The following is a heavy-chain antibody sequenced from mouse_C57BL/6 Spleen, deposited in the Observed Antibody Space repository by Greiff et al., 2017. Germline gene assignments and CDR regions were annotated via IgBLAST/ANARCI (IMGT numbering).Heavy chain of an antibody. D-gene: IGHD3-3*01. CDR3: ARGTSAWFAY. CDR1: GYTFTSYW. J-gene: IGHJ3*01. Sequence: QVQLQQPGAELVMPGASVKLSCKASGYTFTSYWMHWVKQRPGQGLEWIGEIDPSDSYTNYNQKVKGKSTLTVDKSSSTAYMQLSSLTSEDSAVYYCARGTSAWFAYWGQGTLVTVSA. V-gene: IGHV1-69*01. CDR2: IDPSDSYT.